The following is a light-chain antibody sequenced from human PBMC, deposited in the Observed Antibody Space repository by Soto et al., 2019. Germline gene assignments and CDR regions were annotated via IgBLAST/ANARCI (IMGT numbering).Light chain of an antibody. CDR3: QQYDTSPWT. Sequence: EIVLTQSPVTLSLSPGERATLYCRASQSISSSFLAWYQQKPGQAPRLLIYGASSRATGIPDRFSGSGSGTDFTLTISRLEPEDFAVYHCQQYDTSPWTFGQGTKVAI. V-gene: IGKV3-20*01. J-gene: IGKJ1*01. CDR1: QSISSSF. CDR2: GAS.